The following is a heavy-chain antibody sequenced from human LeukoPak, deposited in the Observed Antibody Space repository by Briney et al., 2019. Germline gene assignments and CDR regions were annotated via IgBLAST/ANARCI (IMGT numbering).Heavy chain of an antibody. Sequence: ASVKVSCKASVYTFTSYGISWVRQAPGHRLERMGWISDYNGNTNYAQKLQGRVAMNTYTSTSTAYMELRSLRSDDTAVYYCARGSDYIDYWGQGTLVTVSS. V-gene: IGHV1-18*01. CDR2: ISDYNGNT. J-gene: IGHJ4*02. CDR3: ARGSDYIDY. D-gene: IGHD3-3*01. CDR1: VYTFTSYG.